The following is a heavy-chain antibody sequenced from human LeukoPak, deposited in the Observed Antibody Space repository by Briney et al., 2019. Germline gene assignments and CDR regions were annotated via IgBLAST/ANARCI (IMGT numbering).Heavy chain of an antibody. CDR3: ARGPYYYGSGTFYYYYGMDV. CDR2: INHSGST. V-gene: IGHV4-34*01. D-gene: IGHD3-10*01. CDR1: GGSFSGYY. J-gene: IGHJ6*04. Sequence: SETLSLTCAVYGGSFSGYYWGWIRQPPGKGREWIGEINHSGSTNYNPSLKSRVTISVDTSKNQFSLKLGSVTAADTAVYYCARGPYYYGSGTFYYYYGMDVWGKGTTVTVSS.